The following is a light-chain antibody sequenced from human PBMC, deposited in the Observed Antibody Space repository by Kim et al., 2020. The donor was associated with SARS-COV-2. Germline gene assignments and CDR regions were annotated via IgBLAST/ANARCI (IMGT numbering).Light chain of an antibody. CDR3: SSYTSSSTLV. Sequence: GQSITISCTGTSSDVGGYNYVSWYQQHPGKAPKLMIYDVSKRPSGVSNRFSGSKSGNTASLTISGLQAEDEADYYRSSYTSSSTLVFGGGTKLTVL. J-gene: IGLJ2*01. CDR2: DVS. V-gene: IGLV2-14*04. CDR1: SSDVGGYNY.